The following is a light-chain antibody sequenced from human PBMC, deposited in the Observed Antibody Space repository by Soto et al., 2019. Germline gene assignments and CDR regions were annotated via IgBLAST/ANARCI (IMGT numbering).Light chain of an antibody. Sequence: QSVLTQPASVSGSPGQSITISCTGTSSDVGDYPYVSWYQQHPAKVPKLIIYEVSHRPSGITSRFSGSKSPNTASLTISGLQAEDEADYYCSSYSATNTLVFGSGTKVTV. J-gene: IGLJ1*01. CDR3: SSYSATNTLV. V-gene: IGLV2-14*01. CDR2: EVS. CDR1: SSDVGDYPY.